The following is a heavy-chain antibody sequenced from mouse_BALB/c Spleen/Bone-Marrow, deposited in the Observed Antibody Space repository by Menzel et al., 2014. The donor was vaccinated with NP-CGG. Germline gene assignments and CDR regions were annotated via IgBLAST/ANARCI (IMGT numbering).Heavy chain of an antibody. D-gene: IGHD3-2*01. J-gene: IGHJ3*01. CDR1: GFNIKDYY. Sequence: EVQLVESGAELVRPGALVKLSCKASGFNIKDYYMHWVKQRPEQGLEWIGWIDPENGNTIYDPKFQGEASITPDTSSNTAYLQLSSLTSEDTAVYYCARWDSSGYVGFAYWGQGTLVTVSA. CDR3: ARWDSSGYVGFAY. V-gene: IGHV14-1*02. CDR2: IDPENGNT.